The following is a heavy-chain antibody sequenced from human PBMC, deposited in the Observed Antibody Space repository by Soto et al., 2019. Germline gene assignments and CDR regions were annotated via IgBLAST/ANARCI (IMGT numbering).Heavy chain of an antibody. CDR2: ISYDGSNK. Sequence: LSCAASGFTFSSYGMHWVRQAPGKGLEWVAVISYDGSNKYYADSVKGRFTISRDNSKNTLYLQMNSLRAEDTAVYYCAKGLEQWLVLGYFDYWGQGTLVTVSS. V-gene: IGHV3-30*18. CDR3: AKGLEQWLVLGYFDY. CDR1: GFTFSSYG. D-gene: IGHD6-19*01. J-gene: IGHJ4*02.